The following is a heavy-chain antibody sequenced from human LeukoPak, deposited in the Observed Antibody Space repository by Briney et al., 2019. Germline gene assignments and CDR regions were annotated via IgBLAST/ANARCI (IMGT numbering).Heavy chain of an antibody. J-gene: IGHJ5*02. Sequence: PSETLSLTCTVSGGSISSYYWSWIRQPPGKGLEWIGYIYYSGGTNYNPSLKSRVTISVDTSKNQFSLKLSSVTAADTAVYYCARVLWNWFDPWGQGTLVTVSS. CDR1: GGSISSYY. CDR3: ARVLWNWFDP. V-gene: IGHV4-59*01. CDR2: IYYSGGT.